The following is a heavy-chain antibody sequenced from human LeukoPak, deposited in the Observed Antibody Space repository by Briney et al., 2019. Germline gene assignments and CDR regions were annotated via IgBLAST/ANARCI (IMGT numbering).Heavy chain of an antibody. Sequence: SETLSLTCTVSGGSISSYYWSWIRQPPGKGLEWIGYIYYSGSTNYNPSLKSRVTISVDTSKNQFSLKLSSVTAADTAVYYCARLRSHYYYYGMDVWGQGTTVTVSS. CDR2: IYYSGST. V-gene: IGHV4-59*01. J-gene: IGHJ6*02. D-gene: IGHD5-12*01. CDR3: ARLRSHYYYYGMDV. CDR1: GGSISSYY.